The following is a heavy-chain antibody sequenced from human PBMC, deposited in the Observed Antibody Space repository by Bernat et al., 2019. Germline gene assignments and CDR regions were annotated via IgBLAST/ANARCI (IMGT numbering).Heavy chain of an antibody. CDR2: ISGSGDST. CDR3: AKGIYPKGYCSGGNCYYYFYGMDV. J-gene: IGHJ6*02. D-gene: IGHD2-15*01. CDR1: GFTFSSFA. Sequence: EVQLLESGGGLVQPGGSLRPSCGASGFTFSSFAMSWVRQAAGRGLEWVSGISGSGDSTYYADSVKGRFTISRDNSKNTLYLQMNSLRAEDTAVYYCAKGIYPKGYCSGGNCYYYFYGMDVWGQGTTVTVSS. V-gene: IGHV3-23*01.